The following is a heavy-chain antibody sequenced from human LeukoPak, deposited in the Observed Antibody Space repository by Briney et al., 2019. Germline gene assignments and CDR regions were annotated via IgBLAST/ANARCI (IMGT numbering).Heavy chain of an antibody. CDR2: INHSGST. J-gene: IGHJ5*02. V-gene: IGHV4-34*01. D-gene: IGHD6-13*01. CDR3: ARGDSSWKRGFDP. Sequence: SETLSLTCAVYGGSFSGYYWSWIRQPPGKGLEWIGEINHSGSTNYNPSLKSRVTISVDTSKNQFSLKLSSVTAADTAVYYCARGDSSWKRGFDPWGQGTLVTVSS. CDR1: GGSFSGYY.